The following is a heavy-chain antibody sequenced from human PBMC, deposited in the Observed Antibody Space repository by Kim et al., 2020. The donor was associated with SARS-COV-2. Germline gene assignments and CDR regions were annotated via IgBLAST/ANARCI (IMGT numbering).Heavy chain of an antibody. CDR3: TRILGTMLALWDAFY. CDR2: IRSKANSYAT. Sequence: GGSLRLSCAASGFTFSDSPIHWVRQAPGRGLEWVGRIRSKANSYATGYAASVKGRFTIYRDDSKNTAYLHLSSLKTADTAVYSCTRILGTMLALWDAFY. CDR1: GFTFSDSP. J-gene: IGHJ3*02. V-gene: IGHV3-73*01. D-gene: IGHD3-10*02.